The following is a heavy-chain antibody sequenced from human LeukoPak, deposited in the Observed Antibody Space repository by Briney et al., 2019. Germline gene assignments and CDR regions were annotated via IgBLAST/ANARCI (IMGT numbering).Heavy chain of an antibody. V-gene: IGHV3-7*01. Sequence: PGGSLRLSCAASGFTFSNYWMTWVRQAPGKGLEWVANIKQDGSVKYYVDSVKGRFTISRDNAKNSLYVQMNNLRAEDTAVYLCARIGYSSSSLDYWGQGTLVTVSS. CDR2: IKQDGSVK. D-gene: IGHD6-6*01. CDR1: GFTFSNYW. J-gene: IGHJ4*02. CDR3: ARIGYSSSSLDY.